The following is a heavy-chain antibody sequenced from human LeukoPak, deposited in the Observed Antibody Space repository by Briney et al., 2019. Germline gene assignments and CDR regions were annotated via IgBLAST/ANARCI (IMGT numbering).Heavy chain of an antibody. CDR2: IYYSGST. J-gene: IGHJ3*02. D-gene: IGHD3-22*01. CDR1: GGSISSYY. CDR3: ARGPYSYDSSGAFDI. Sequence: SETLSLNCQVSGGSISSYYWSWIRKAPGKGQEWMVYIYYSGSTNYNPSLKSRVTISVDTSKNQFSLKLSSVTAADTAVYFCARGPYSYDSSGAFDIWGQGTMVTGSS. V-gene: IGHV4-59*08.